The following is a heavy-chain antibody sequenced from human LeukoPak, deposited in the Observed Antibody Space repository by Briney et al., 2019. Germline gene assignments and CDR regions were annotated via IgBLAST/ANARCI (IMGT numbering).Heavy chain of an antibody. CDR2: ISDSGGST. D-gene: IGHD3/OR15-3a*01. V-gene: IGHV3-23*01. Sequence: GGSLRLSCAVSGITLSNYGMSWVRQAPGKGLEWVAGISDSGGSTKYADSVKGRFTISRDNPENSLFLQMTSLRADDTAVYFCAKRGVVIRVFLVGFHKEAYYFESWGQGALVTVSS. CDR3: AKRGVVIRVFLVGFHKEAYYFES. CDR1: GITLSNYG. J-gene: IGHJ4*02.